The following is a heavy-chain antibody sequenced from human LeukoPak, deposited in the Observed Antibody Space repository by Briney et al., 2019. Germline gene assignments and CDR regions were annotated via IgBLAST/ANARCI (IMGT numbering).Heavy chain of an antibody. J-gene: IGHJ3*02. CDR3: ARPRDDSSGFYPDDGFDT. CDR2: ISGSGGST. D-gene: IGHD3-22*01. V-gene: IGHV3-23*01. CDR1: GFTFSSYA. Sequence: PGGSLRLSCAASGFTFSSYAMSWVRQAPGKGLEWVSAISGSGGSTYYADSVKGRFIISRDYFNNRLSLQMNSLRAGDTAVYYCARPRDDSSGFYPDDGFDTWGQGTTVTVSS.